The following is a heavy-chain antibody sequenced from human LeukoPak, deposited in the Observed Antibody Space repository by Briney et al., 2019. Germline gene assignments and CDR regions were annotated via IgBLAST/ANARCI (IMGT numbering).Heavy chain of an antibody. Sequence: GGSLRLSCAASGFTFSSYAMSWVRQAPGKGLEWVSAISGSGGSTYYADSMKGRFTISRDNSKNTLYLQMNSLRAEDTALYYCAKAVEMATAPFDYWGQGTLVTVSS. D-gene: IGHD5-18*01. CDR2: ISGSGGST. J-gene: IGHJ4*02. V-gene: IGHV3-23*01. CDR1: GFTFSSYA. CDR3: AKAVEMATAPFDY.